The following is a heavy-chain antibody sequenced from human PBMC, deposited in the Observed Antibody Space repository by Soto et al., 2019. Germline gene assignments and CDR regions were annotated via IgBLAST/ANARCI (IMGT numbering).Heavy chain of an antibody. CDR1: GGSFSGYY. J-gene: IGHJ5*02. D-gene: IGHD6-13*01. V-gene: IGHV4-34*01. CDR3: ARERIAAAANWFDP. Sequence: PSETLSLTCAVYGGSFSGYYWSWIRQPPGKGLEWIGEINHSGSTNYNPSLKSRVTISVDTSKNQFSLKLSSVTAADTAVYYCARERIAAAANWFDPWGQGTLVTVSS. CDR2: INHSGST.